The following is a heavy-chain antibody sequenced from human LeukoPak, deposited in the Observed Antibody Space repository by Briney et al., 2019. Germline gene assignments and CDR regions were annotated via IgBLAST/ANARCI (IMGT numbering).Heavy chain of an antibody. CDR2: ISGGDGNT. J-gene: IGHJ4*02. D-gene: IGHD4-23*01. V-gene: IGHV3-23*01. CDR1: GFTFSSYA. CDR3: AKDYATVGDYDY. Sequence: GGSLRLSCAASGFTFSSYAMSWVRQAPGKGLEWVSGISGGDGNTYYADSVKGRFTISRDNSKNTLYLQMNSLRAEDTAVYYCAKDYATVGDYDYWGQGTLVTVSS.